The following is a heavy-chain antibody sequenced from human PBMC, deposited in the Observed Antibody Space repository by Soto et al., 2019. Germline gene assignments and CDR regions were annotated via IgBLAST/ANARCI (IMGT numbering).Heavy chain of an antibody. D-gene: IGHD3-9*01. CDR3: ARVKIYDILTGYQGVIDY. Sequence: PSETLSLTCAVSGGSISSSNWWSWVRQPPGKGLEWIGEIYHSGSTNYNPSLKSRVTISVDKSKNQFSLKLSSVTAADTAVYYCARVKIYDILTGYQGVIDYWGQGTLVTVSS. V-gene: IGHV4-4*02. CDR1: GGSISSSNW. J-gene: IGHJ4*02. CDR2: IYHSGST.